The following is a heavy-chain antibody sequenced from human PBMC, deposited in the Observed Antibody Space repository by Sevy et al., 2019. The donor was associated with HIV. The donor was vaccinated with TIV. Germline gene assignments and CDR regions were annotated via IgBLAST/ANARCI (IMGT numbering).Heavy chain of an antibody. CDR3: AKAPFAGTWGHFDY. Sequence: GALRLSCAASGFTFSSYAMKWVRQAPGRGLEWVSGISGSGGSTYYTDSIRGRFTITRDNSKNTLFLQMNNLRAEDTAVYYCAKAPFAGTWGHFDYWGRGTLVTVSS. CDR2: ISGSGGST. CDR1: GFTFSSYA. D-gene: IGHD3-16*01. J-gene: IGHJ4*02. V-gene: IGHV3-23*01.